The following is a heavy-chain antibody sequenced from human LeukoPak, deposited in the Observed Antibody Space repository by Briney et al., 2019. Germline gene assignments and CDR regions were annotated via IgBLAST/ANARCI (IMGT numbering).Heavy chain of an antibody. V-gene: IGHV3-33*01. CDR1: GFTFTRSG. D-gene: IGHD5-12*01. J-gene: IGHJ4*02. CDR3: ARCGSAYDFGF. CDR2: IWYDGSNK. Sequence: QPGPSLTPSYAASGFTFTRSGTRSVRQAPGKGLEWVAVIWYDGSNKYYVDSVKGRFTISRDNSKSTLYMQMNSLRAEDTAVYYCARCGSAYDFGFGGRGSLVTVSS.